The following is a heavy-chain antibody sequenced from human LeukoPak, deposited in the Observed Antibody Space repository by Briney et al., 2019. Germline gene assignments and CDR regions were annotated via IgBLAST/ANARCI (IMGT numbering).Heavy chain of an antibody. J-gene: IGHJ4*02. CDR2: ISSSSSTI. CDR3: ARGYYYGSGSSHY. Sequence: GGSLRLSCAASGFTFSSYSMNWVRQAPGKGLEWVSYISSSSSTIYYADSVKGRFTISRDNAKNSLYLQMNSLRAEDTAVYYCARGYYYGSGSSHYWGQGTLVTVSS. V-gene: IGHV3-48*01. D-gene: IGHD3-10*01. CDR1: GFTFSSYS.